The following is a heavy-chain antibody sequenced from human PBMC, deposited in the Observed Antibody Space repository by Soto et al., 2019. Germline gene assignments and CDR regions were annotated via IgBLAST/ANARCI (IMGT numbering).Heavy chain of an antibody. CDR3: ARTPGSYYNWSDP. D-gene: IGHD3-10*01. CDR1: GGSISGSDYY. J-gene: IGHJ5*02. Sequence: QVQLQESGPGLVKPSQTLSLTCTVSGGSISGSDYYWSWVRQPPGKGLEWIGYIYYSGETHYSPSLKSRVTISVDTSKTQFSLKLSSVTAADTAVYYCARTPGSYYNWSDPWGQGALVTVSS. CDR2: IYYSGET. V-gene: IGHV4-30-4*01.